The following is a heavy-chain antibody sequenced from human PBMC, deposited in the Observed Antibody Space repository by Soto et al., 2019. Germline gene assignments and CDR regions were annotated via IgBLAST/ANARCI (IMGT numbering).Heavy chain of an antibody. J-gene: IGHJ4*02. Sequence: VHLVESGGGLVPPGTSLRLSCAASGFTFDEYAMHWVRQAPGKGLEWVSGISWSSGDIDYADSVKGRFTISRDNAQNSLHLEMNSLRAEDTALYYCAAFCSGGGCDTFDYWGQGTLVTVSS. CDR1: GFTFDEYA. CDR3: AAFCSGGGCDTFDY. D-gene: IGHD2-15*01. V-gene: IGHV3-9*01. CDR2: ISWSSGDI.